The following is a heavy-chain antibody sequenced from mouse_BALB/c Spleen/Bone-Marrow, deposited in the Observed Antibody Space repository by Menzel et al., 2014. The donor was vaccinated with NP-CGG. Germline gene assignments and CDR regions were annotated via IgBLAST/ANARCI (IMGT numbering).Heavy chain of an antibody. Sequence: EVKLLESGGGLVLPGGSLKLSCAASGFDFSRYWMSWVRQAPGKGLEWIGEINPDSSTINYTPSLKDKFIISRDNAKNTLYLRLNKVRSEDTALYFCARPDYYGYLNYWGQGTTLTVSS. J-gene: IGHJ2*01. CDR2: INPDSSTI. V-gene: IGHV4-1*02. CDR3: ARPDYYGYLNY. D-gene: IGHD1-1*01. CDR1: GFDFSRYW.